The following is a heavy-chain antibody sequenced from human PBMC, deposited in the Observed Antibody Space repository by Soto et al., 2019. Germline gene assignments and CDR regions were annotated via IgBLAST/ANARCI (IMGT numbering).Heavy chain of an antibody. CDR2: IYYSGST. D-gene: IGHD3-10*01. V-gene: IGHV4-39*01. CDR1: GGSISSSSYY. Sequence: SETLSLTCTVSGGSISSSSYYWGWIRQPPGKGLEWIGSIYYSGSTYYNPSLKSRVTISVDTSKNQFSLKLSSVTAADTAVYYCASEVYYGSGRRVHDYYYGMDVWGQGTTVTVSS. CDR3: ASEVYYGSGRRVHDYYYGMDV. J-gene: IGHJ6*02.